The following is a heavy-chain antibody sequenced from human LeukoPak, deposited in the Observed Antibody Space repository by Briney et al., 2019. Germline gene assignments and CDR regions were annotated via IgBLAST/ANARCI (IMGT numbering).Heavy chain of an antibody. V-gene: IGHV1-18*01. CDR1: GYTFTSYG. CDR2: ISAYNGNT. D-gene: IGHD3-22*01. Sequence: ASVKVSCKASGYTFTSYGISWVRQAPGQGLEWMGWISAYNGNTNYAQKLQGRVTMTTDTSTSTAYMELRSPRSDDTAVYYCARNYYDSSGYYQGKVDYWGQGTLVTVSS. CDR3: ARNYYDSSGYYQGKVDY. J-gene: IGHJ4*02.